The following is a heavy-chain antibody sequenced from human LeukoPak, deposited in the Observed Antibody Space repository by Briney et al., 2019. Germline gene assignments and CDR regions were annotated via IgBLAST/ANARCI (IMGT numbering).Heavy chain of an antibody. CDR3: AKDPGVQLWLGGYFDY. CDR1: GFTFSSYA. J-gene: IGHJ4*02. V-gene: IGHV3-23*01. D-gene: IGHD5-18*01. CDR2: ISGSGGST. Sequence: GGSLRLSCAASGFTFSSYAMSWVRQAPGKGLEWVSAISGSGGSTYYADSVKGRLTISRDNSKNTLYLQMNSLRAEDTAVYYCAKDPGVQLWLGGYFDYWGQGTLVTVSS.